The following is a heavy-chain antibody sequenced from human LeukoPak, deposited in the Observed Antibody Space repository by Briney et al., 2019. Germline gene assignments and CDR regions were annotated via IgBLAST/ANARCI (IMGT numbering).Heavy chain of an antibody. CDR3: ARATSSSSNYYYYFMDV. CDR2: TYYRSKWYN. J-gene: IGHJ6*03. CDR1: GDSVSSNSAA. D-gene: IGHD6-6*01. V-gene: IGHV6-1*01. Sequence: SQTLSLTCAISGDSVSSNSAAWNWIRQSPSRGLEWLGRTYYRSKWYNDYAVSVKSRITINPDTSKNQFSLQLNSVTPEDTAVYYCARATSSSSNYYYYFMDVWGKGTTVTVSS.